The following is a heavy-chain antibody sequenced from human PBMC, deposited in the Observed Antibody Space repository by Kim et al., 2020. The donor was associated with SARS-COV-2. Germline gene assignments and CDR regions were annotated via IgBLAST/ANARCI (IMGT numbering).Heavy chain of an antibody. Sequence: GSLKGRVTISRDNAKNLLYLEMHSLGPEDTAVYYCAKFRYGYGLDAFDLWGQGTTVTVSS. V-gene: IGHV3-21*06. J-gene: IGHJ3*01. D-gene: IGHD5-18*01. CDR3: AKFRYGYGLDAFDL.